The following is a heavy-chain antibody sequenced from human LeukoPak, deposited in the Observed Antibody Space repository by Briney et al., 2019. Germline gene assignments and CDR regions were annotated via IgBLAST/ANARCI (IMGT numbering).Heavy chain of an antibody. CDR3: ARVGNYYDSSGYYSDY. V-gene: IGHV3-7*01. Sequence: PGGSLRLSCAASGFTFSNYWMSWVRQAPGKGLEWVANIQQDGSEKYYVDSVKGRFTISRDNAKNSLYLQMNSLRAEDTAVYYCARVGNYYDSSGYYSDYWGQGTLVTVSS. J-gene: IGHJ4*02. D-gene: IGHD3-22*01. CDR2: IQQDGSEK. CDR1: GFTFSNYW.